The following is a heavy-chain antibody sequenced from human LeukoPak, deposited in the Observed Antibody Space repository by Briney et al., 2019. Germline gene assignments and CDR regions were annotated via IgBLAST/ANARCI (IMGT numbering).Heavy chain of an antibody. CDR1: GFPVSSNY. Sequence: PGGSLILSCAACGFPVSSNYYSWVRQAPGKGLEWVSVIYSGGSTYYADSVKGRFTISRDNSKNTLYLQMNSLRAEDTAVYYCAVYSCGSGGYSGFDYWGQGTLVTVSS. V-gene: IGHV3-53*01. D-gene: IGHD2-15*01. CDR2: IYSGGST. J-gene: IGHJ4*02. CDR3: AVYSCGSGGYSGFDY.